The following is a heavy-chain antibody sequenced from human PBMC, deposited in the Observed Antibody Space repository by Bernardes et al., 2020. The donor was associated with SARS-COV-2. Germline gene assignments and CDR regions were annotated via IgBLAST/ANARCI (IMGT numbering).Heavy chain of an antibody. CDR1: GGSFSGYY. CDR3: ARFNVGSWFLGFDY. CDR2: IIHVGIT. Sequence: SETLSLTCAVYGGSFSGYYWSWIRQPPGRGLGWIGEIIHVGITNSNPSLKSRVTISVDTSKNQFSLKWSSVTAADTAVYYCARFNVGSWFLGFDYWGQGTLVTVSS. J-gene: IGHJ4*02. V-gene: IGHV4-34*12. D-gene: IGHD6-13*01.